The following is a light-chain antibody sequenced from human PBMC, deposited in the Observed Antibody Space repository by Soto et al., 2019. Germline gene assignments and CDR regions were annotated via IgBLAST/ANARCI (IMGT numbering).Light chain of an antibody. J-gene: IGLJ2*01. CDR2: SNN. CDR3: AAWDDSLNGVV. Sequence: QSVLTQPPSASGTPGQRVTISCSGSSSNIGSNIVNWYQQLTGTAPKLLIYSNNRRPSGVPDRFSGSKSGTSASLAISGLQSEEEADYYCAAWDDSLNGVVFGGGTKLTVL. V-gene: IGLV1-44*01. CDR1: SSNIGSNI.